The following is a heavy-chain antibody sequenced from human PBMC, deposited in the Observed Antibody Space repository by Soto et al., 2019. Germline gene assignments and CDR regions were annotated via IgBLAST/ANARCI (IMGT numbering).Heavy chain of an antibody. D-gene: IGHD3-16*01. J-gene: IGHJ4*02. Sequence: GGSLRLSCAASGFTFGTYAMSWVRQAPGKGLEWVSLLSGSEDTTYYADSVKGRFTISRDNSKNMLYLQMNRLRAEDTAVYYCAKNMITFGDFDYWGQGTLVTVSS. CDR2: LSGSEDTT. V-gene: IGHV3-23*01. CDR1: GFTFGTYA. CDR3: AKNMITFGDFDY.